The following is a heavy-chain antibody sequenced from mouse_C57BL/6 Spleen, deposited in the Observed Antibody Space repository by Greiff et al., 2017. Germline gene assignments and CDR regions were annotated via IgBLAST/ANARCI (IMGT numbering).Heavy chain of an antibody. CDR2: IDPSDSYT. CDR1: GYTFTSYW. Sequence: VQLKQPGAELVMPGASVKLSCKASGYTFTSYWMHWVKQRPGQGLEWIGEIDPSDSYTNYNQKFKGKSTLTVDKSSSTAYMQLSSLTSEDSAVYYCARRGYDYDVDYWGQGTTLTVSS. J-gene: IGHJ2*01. V-gene: IGHV1-69*01. CDR3: ARRGYDYDVDY. D-gene: IGHD2-4*01.